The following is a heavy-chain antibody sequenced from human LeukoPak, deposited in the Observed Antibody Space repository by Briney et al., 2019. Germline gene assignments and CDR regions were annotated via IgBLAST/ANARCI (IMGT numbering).Heavy chain of an antibody. CDR2: IYTSGST. CDR1: GGSISSYY. J-gene: IGHJ4*02. V-gene: IGHV4-4*07. CDR3: ARRGDSYTSFDY. Sequence: SETLSPTCTVSGGSISSYYWSWIRQPAGKGLEWIGRIYTSGSTNYNPSLKSRVTMSVDTSKNQYSLKLSSVTAADTAVYYCARRGDSYTSFDYWGQGTLVTVSS.